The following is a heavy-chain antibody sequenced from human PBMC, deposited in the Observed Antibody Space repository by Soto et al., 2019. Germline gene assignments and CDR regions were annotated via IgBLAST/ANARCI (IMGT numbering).Heavy chain of an antibody. CDR3: VNLVVSGVDYYDSSGQDDY. CDR1: GFTFSSYA. J-gene: IGHJ4*02. Sequence: GGSLRLSCSASGFTFSSYAMHWVRQAPGKGLEYVSAISSNGGSTYYADSVKGRFTISRDNSKNTLYLQMSSLRAEDTAVYYCVNLVVSGVDYYDSSGQDDYWGQGTLVTVSS. CDR2: ISSNGGST. D-gene: IGHD3-22*01. V-gene: IGHV3-64D*06.